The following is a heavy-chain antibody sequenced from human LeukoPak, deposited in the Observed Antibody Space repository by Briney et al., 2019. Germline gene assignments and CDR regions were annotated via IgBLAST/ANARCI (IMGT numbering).Heavy chain of an antibody. D-gene: IGHD1-14*01. CDR2: IKLDGSEK. Sequence: GGSLRLSCAASGFTFDDYGMSWVRQAPGKGLEWVANIKLDGSEKYYVDSVKGRFTISRDNAKNSLFLQMNSLRAEDTAVYYCARLITGPYYFDYWGQGTLVTVSS. J-gene: IGHJ4*02. CDR1: GFTFDDYG. V-gene: IGHV3-7*01. CDR3: ARLITGPYYFDY.